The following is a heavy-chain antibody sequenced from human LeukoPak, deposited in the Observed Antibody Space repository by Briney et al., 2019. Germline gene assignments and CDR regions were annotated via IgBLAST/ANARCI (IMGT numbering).Heavy chain of an antibody. D-gene: IGHD2-2*01. J-gene: IGHJ4*02. CDR3: ARGGEEYQLLWSTDFDY. V-gene: IGHV4-34*01. Sequence: SETLSLACPVYGGSFSGYYWSWIRQPPGKGLEWIGEINHSGSTNYNPSLKSRVTISVDTSKNQFSLKLSSVTAADTAVYYCARGGEEYQLLWSTDFDYWGQGTLVTDSS. CDR1: GGSFSGYY. CDR2: INHSGST.